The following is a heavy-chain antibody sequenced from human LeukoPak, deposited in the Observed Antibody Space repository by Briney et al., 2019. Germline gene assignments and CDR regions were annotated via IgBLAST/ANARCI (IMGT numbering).Heavy chain of an antibody. J-gene: IGHJ5*02. CDR3: ARSQWFGELAWFDP. CDR1: GFTFSSYE. Sequence: QAGGSLRLSCAASGFTFSSYEMNWVRQAPGKGLEWVSYISSSGSTIYYADSVKGRFTISRDNAKNSLYLQMNSLGAEDTAVYYCARSQWFGELAWFDPWGQGTLVTVSS. CDR2: ISSSGSTI. V-gene: IGHV3-48*03. D-gene: IGHD3-10*01.